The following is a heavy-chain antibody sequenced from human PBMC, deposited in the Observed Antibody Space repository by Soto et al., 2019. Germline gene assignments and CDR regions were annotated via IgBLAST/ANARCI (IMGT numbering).Heavy chain of an antibody. Sequence: QVQLVESGGGVVQTGRSLTLSCAASGFSFSTYGMHWIRQAPGKGLEWVAVMWSNGNKNYADSVKGRFTISRDTSQNILFLQMDSLRAEDTAVYYCARDSLGVPTDFDYWGQGTLVTVSS. V-gene: IGHV3-33*01. D-gene: IGHD2-8*01. CDR3: ARDSLGVPTDFDY. J-gene: IGHJ4*02. CDR2: MWSNGNK. CDR1: GFSFSTYG.